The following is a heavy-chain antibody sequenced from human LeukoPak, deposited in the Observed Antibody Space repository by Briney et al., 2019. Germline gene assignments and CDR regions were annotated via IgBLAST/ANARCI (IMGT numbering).Heavy chain of an antibody. J-gene: IGHJ4*02. Sequence: GGSLRLSCAASGFSFSSYSMSWVRQAPGKGLEWVANIKQDGSEKYYVDSVKGRFTISRDNVKNSLYLQMNSLRAEDTAVYYCARSTDLTGYYASDYWGQGTLVTVSS. D-gene: IGHD3-9*01. CDR2: IKQDGSEK. CDR1: GFSFSSYS. CDR3: ARSTDLTGYYASDY. V-gene: IGHV3-7*03.